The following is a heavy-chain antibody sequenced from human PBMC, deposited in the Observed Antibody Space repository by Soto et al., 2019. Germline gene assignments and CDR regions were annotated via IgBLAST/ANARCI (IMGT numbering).Heavy chain of an antibody. Sequence: ASVKVSCKASGYTFSDYYVHCVREAPGQGLGWMGWINPSSGGTIYTQRFQGRVTMTRDTSISTVYMELSRLTSDDTAVYYCAREMGVIGAPGYTWFDPWGQGALVTVSS. CDR3: AREMGVIGAPGYTWFDP. V-gene: IGHV1-2*02. CDR1: GYTFSDYY. J-gene: IGHJ5*02. CDR2: INPSSGGT. D-gene: IGHD1-26*01.